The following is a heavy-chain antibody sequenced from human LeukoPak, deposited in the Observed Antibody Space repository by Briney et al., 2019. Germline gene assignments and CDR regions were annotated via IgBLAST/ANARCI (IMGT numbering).Heavy chain of an antibody. CDR3: ARVGSADYGDYRGALDI. CDR2: ISAYNGIT. CDR1: GYTFTSYG. V-gene: IGHV1-18*04. D-gene: IGHD4-17*01. J-gene: IGHJ3*02. Sequence: ASVKVSCKASGYTFTSYGISWVRQAPGQGLEWMGWISAYNGITNYAQKLQGRVTMTTDTSTSTAYMELRSLRSDDTAVYYCARVGSADYGDYRGALDIWGQGTMVTVSS.